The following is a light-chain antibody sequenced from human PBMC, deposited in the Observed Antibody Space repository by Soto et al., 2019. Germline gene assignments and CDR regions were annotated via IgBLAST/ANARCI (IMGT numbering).Light chain of an antibody. Sequence: QSALTQPASVSGSPGQSITISCTVTSSDVGGYNYVSWFQQHPGKAPKLKIYEVSNRPSGVSNRFSGSKSGNTASLTISELQAEDEADYYCTSFTTISTWVFGGGTKLTVL. CDR1: SSDVGGYNY. CDR2: EVS. V-gene: IGLV2-14*01. J-gene: IGLJ3*02. CDR3: TSFTTISTWV.